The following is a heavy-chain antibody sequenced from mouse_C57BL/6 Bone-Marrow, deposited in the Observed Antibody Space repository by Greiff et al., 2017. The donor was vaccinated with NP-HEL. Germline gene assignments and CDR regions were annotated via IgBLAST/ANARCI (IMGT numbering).Heavy chain of an antibody. CDR1: GFSLTSYG. J-gene: IGHJ2*01. Sequence: QVHVKQSGPGLVAPSQSLSITCTVSGFSLTSYGVSWVRQPPGKGLEWLGVIWGDGSTNYHSALISRLSISKDNSKSQVVLKLNSLQTDDTATYYCAKAHNSYYFDYWGQGTTLTVSS. CDR2: IWGDGST. CDR3: AKAHNSYYFDY. D-gene: IGHD1-3*01. V-gene: IGHV2-3*01.